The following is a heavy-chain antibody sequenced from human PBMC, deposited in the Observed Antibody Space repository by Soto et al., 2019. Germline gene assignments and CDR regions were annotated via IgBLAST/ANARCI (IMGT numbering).Heavy chain of an antibody. CDR1: GVTSSTYS. D-gene: IGHD2-21*01. V-gene: IGHV1-69*02. Sequence: QVQLVQSGAEVKKPGSSVKVSYKDSGVTSSTYSMFWVRQAPGQGLEWMGRIIPMLGIRNYAQRFQDRVTITADKSTATAHMELSSLRSEDTALYYCTIGSWSGEVFDIWGQGTMVTVSS. CDR2: IIPMLGIR. CDR3: TIGSWSGEVFDI. J-gene: IGHJ3*02.